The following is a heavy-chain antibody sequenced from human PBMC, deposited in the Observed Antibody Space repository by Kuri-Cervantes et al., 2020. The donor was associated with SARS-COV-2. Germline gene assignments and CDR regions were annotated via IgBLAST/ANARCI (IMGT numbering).Heavy chain of an antibody. D-gene: IGHD6-6*01. J-gene: IGHJ6*03. CDR2: MNPNSGNT. CDR1: GYTFTSYG. Sequence: ASVKVSCKASGYTFTSYGISWARQAPGQGLEWMGWMNPNSGNTGYAQKFQGRVTMTRNTSISTAYMELSSLRSEDTAVYYCARAEGQLVLYYYYYMDVWGKGTTVTVYS. CDR3: ARAEGQLVLYYYYYMDV. V-gene: IGHV1-8*02.